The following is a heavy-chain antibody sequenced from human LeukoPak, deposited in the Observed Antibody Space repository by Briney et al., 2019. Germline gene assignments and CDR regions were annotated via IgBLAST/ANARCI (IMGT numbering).Heavy chain of an antibody. D-gene: IGHD3-22*01. Sequence: PGRSLRLSCAASGFTFSSYGMHWVRQAPGKGLEWVAVISYDGSNKYYADSVKGRFTISRDNSENTLYLQMNSLRVEDTAVYYCAIYYDSSGYETMNAFDIWGQGTMVTVSS. CDR3: AIYYDSSGYETMNAFDI. CDR1: GFTFSSYG. CDR2: ISYDGSNK. J-gene: IGHJ3*02. V-gene: IGHV3-30*03.